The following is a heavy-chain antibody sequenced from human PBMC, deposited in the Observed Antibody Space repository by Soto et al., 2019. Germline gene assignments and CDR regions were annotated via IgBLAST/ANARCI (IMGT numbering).Heavy chain of an antibody. Sequence: QVQLVQSGAEVKKPGASVKVSCKASRYTFISYDINWVRQATGQGLEWMGWMNPKSANTGYAQNFQGRVTMTRNTSINTAYRELSSLRSEDTAVYYCARSPSWETTVTPYYFDYWGQGTLVTVSS. D-gene: IGHD4-4*01. CDR1: RYTFISYD. J-gene: IGHJ4*02. V-gene: IGHV1-8*01. CDR3: ARSPSWETTVTPYYFDY. CDR2: MNPKSANT.